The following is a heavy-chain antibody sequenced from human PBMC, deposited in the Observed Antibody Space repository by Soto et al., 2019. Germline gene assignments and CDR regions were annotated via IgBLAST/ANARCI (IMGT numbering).Heavy chain of an antibody. J-gene: IGHJ4*02. CDR1: GGSISSSSYY. CDR3: ARRYDYVWGSYRQGGVDY. D-gene: IGHD3-16*02. CDR2: IYYSGST. V-gene: IGHV4-39*01. Sequence: QLQLQESGPGLVKPSETLSLTCTVSGGSISSSSYYWGWIRQPPGKGLEWIGSIYYSGSTYYNPSLKSRVTISVDTSKNQFSLKLSSVTAADTAVYYCARRYDYVWGSYRQGGVDYWGQGTLVTVSS.